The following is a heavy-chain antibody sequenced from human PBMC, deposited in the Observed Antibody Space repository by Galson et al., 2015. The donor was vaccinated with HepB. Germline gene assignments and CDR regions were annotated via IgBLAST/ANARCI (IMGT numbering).Heavy chain of an antibody. V-gene: IGHV3-33*01. D-gene: IGHD6-25*01. CDR1: GFTFNSYG. CDR3: AREMAIAAPASFDL. CDR2: IWSNESNR. J-gene: IGHJ4*01. Sequence: SLRLSCAASGFTFNSYGMHWVRQAPGKGLEWVALIWSNESNRYYSDSVMGRFTISRDNSKNTLYLEMNSLRADDTAVYYCAREMAIAAPASFDLWGHGTLVTVSS.